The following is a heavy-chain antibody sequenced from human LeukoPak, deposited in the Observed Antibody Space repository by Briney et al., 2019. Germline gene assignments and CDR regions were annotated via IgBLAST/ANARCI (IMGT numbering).Heavy chain of an antibody. CDR1: GGSISSGDYY. CDR2: IYYSGST. V-gene: IGHV4-30-4*08. CDR3: ARDGCGGDCYSD. D-gene: IGHD2-21*01. Sequence: PSETLSLTCTVSGGSISSGDYYWSWIHQPLGKGLEWIGYIYYSGSTYYNPSLKSRVTISVDTSKNQFSLKLSSVTAADTAVYYCARDGCGGDCYSDWGQGTLVTVSS. J-gene: IGHJ4*02.